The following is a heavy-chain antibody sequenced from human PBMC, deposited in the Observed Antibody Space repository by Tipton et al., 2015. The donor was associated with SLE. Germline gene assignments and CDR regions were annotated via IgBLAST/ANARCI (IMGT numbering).Heavy chain of an antibody. CDR1: GGSISSSSYY. CDR3: ARVPSVVVPAALFDY. Sequence: TLSLTCTVSGGSISSSSYYWGWIRQPPGKGLEWIGSIYYSGSTYYNPSLKGRVTISVDTSKNQFSLKLSSVTAADTAVYYCARVPSVVVPAALFDYWGQGTLVTVSS. V-gene: IGHV4-39*07. CDR2: IYYSGST. D-gene: IGHD2-2*01. J-gene: IGHJ4*02.